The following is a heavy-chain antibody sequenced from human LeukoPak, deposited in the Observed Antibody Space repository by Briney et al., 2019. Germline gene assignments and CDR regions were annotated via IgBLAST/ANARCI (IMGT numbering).Heavy chain of an antibody. CDR3: ARDNRDYSTPYYFDY. V-gene: IGHV3-7*01. CDR2: IKEDGSER. J-gene: IGHJ4*02. Sequence: GRSLRLSCAASGFTFAPHWVTWVRQTAGNGLEWVGNIKEDGSERYYVDSVKGQFTIPRDNAKNSLYLQMDSLRAEDTAVYFCARDNRDYSTPYYFDYWGQGTLVTVSS. CDR1: GFTFAPHW. D-gene: IGHD4-11*01.